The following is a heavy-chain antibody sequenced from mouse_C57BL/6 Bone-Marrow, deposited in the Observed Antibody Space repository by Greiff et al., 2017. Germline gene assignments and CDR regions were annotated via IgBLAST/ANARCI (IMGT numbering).Heavy chain of an antibody. D-gene: IGHD2-1*01. CDR3: GRGGGNYEYFDV. CDR1: GYAFSSSW. J-gene: IGHJ1*03. CDR2: IYPGDGDT. V-gene: IGHV1-82*01. Sequence: VQLQESGPELVKPGASVKISCKASGYAFSSSWMNWVKQRPGKGLEWIGRIYPGDGDTNYNGKFKGKATLTADKSSSTAYMQLSSLTSEDSAVYFCGRGGGNYEYFDVWGTGTTVTVSS.